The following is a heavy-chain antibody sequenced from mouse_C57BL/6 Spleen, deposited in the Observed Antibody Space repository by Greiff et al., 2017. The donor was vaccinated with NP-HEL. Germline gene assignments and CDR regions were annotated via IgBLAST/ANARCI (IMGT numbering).Heavy chain of an antibody. D-gene: IGHD2-3*01. V-gene: IGHV5-4*01. CDR1: GFTFSSYA. Sequence: EVQRVESGGGLVKPGGSLKLSCAASGFTFSSYAMSWVRQTPEKRLEWVATISDGGSYTYYPDNVKGRFTISRDNAKNNLYLQMSHLKSEDTAMYYCARDPYDGYYGAMDYWGQGTSVTVSS. CDR3: ARDPYDGYYGAMDY. J-gene: IGHJ4*01. CDR2: ISDGGSYT.